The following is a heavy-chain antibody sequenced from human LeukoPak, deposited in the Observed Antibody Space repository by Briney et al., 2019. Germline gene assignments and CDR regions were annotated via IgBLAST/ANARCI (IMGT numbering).Heavy chain of an antibody. CDR2: IYYSGST. Sequence: SETLSLTCTVSGGSISSSSYYWGWIRQPPEKGLEWIGSIYYSGSTYYNPSLKSRVTISVDTSKNQFSLKLSSVTAADTAVYYCARGPGGYSYGYYFDYWGQGTLVTVSS. CDR3: ARGPGGYSYGYYFDY. V-gene: IGHV4-39*07. J-gene: IGHJ4*02. D-gene: IGHD5-18*01. CDR1: GGSISSSSYY.